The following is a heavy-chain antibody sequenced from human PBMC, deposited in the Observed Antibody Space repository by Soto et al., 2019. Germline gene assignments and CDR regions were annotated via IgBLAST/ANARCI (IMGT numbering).Heavy chain of an antibody. J-gene: IGHJ4*02. CDR3: AKGQGWSYYYDS. D-gene: IGHD2-15*01. CDR2: IGGSGGT. V-gene: IGHV3-23*01. CDR1: GFTFSSYA. Sequence: EVQLLESGGGLVQPGGSLILSCAASGFTFSSYAMSWVRLAPGKGLEWFSSIGGSGGTYYADSVKGRFTISRDNSKNMLYLHLNSLRAEDTAMYYCAKGQGWSYYYDSWGQGTLVTVSS.